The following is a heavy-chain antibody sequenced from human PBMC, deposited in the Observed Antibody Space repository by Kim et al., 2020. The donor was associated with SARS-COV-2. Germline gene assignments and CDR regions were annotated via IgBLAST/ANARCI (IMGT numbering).Heavy chain of an antibody. D-gene: IGHD3-10*01. CDR2: SRNKANSYTT. Sequence: GGSLRLSCAASGITFSDYYMDWVRQAPGKGLEWDGRSRNKANSYTTEYAASVKGRFTISRDDSKNSLYLQMNSLKTEDTAVYYCAGQKSYYGWFDPWGQGTLVTVSS. J-gene: IGHJ5*02. V-gene: IGHV3-72*01. CDR3: AGQKSYYGWFDP. CDR1: GITFSDYY.